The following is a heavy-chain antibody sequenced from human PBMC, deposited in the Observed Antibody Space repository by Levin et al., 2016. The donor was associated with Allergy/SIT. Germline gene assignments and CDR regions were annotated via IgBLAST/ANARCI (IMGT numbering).Heavy chain of an antibody. D-gene: IGHD5-18*01. Sequence: ASVKVSCKASGYSFTTYYMHWVRQVPGQGLDWMGIINPTNGATSYTQRFQGRVTMIRDTSTSTFYMQLSGLRSDDTAVYYCARGGATSSQPRMQLWLYAGYWGQGTLVTVSS. V-gene: IGHV1-46*01. CDR2: INPTNGAT. CDR1: GYSFTTYY. J-gene: IGHJ4*02. CDR3: ARGGATSSQPRMQLWLYAGY.